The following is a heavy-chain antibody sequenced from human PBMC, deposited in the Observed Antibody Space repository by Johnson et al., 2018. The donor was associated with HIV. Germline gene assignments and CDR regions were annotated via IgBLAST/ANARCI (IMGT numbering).Heavy chain of an antibody. CDR1: GFTVSNNY. Sequence: VQLVESGGGVVQPGRSLRLSCAASGFTVSNNYITWVRQAPGKGLEWVSLIYSGGSTYYADSVKGRFTISRDNSKNTLYLQMNSLRAEDTAVYYCASRQYFSSFDIWGQGTMVTVSS. CDR3: ASRQYFSSFDI. V-gene: IGHV3-66*01. J-gene: IGHJ3*02. CDR2: IYSGGST. D-gene: IGHD3-3*01.